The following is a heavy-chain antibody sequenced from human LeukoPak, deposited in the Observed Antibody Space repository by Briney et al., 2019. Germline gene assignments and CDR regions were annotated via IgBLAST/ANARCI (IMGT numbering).Heavy chain of an antibody. D-gene: IGHD3-22*01. CDR2: IWYDGSNI. CDR1: GLSFSSHG. CDR3: ARARNDYDSNGFSVLDY. Sequence: AGGSLRLSCAASGLSFSSHGMHWVRQAPGKGLEWVAVIWYDGSNIYYADSVKGRFTISRDNSKNTLYLQMNSLRAEDTALYYCARARNDYDSNGFSVLDYRGQGTLVTVSS. V-gene: IGHV3-33*01. J-gene: IGHJ4*02.